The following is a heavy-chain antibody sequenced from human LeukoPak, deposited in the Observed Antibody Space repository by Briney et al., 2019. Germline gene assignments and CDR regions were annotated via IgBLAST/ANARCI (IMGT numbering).Heavy chain of an antibody. D-gene: IGHD2-21*01. CDR3: VRLVVDSRGIKEVAVEN. J-gene: IGHJ4*02. V-gene: IGHV4-59*08. CDR2: IYNRGTT. Sequence: SETLSLTCSVSGASISRYYCSWIRQPPGGGLEWIGYIYNRGTTNYNPSLKSRITMSMDTSKNQFSLNLRSVTAADTAVYYCVRLVVDSRGIKEVAVENWGKGTLVTVSS. CDR1: GASISRYY.